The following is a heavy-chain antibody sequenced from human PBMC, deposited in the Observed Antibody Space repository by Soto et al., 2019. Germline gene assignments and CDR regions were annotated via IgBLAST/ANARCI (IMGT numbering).Heavy chain of an antibody. CDR3: AKAPWILGPLY. J-gene: IGHJ4*02. Sequence: LEWVSGISGSDGSTYYADSAKGRFTISRDNSKNTLYLQMNSLRAEDTAVYYCAKAPWILGPLYWGQGTLVTVSS. CDR2: ISGSDGST. V-gene: IGHV3-23*01. D-gene: IGHD5-18*01.